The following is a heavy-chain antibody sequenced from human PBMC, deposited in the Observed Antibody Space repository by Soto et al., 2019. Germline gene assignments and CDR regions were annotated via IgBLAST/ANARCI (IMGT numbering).Heavy chain of an antibody. CDR3: ARVLEYSSRLFAP. CDR2: IYYSGST. V-gene: IGHV4-59*08. CDR1: GGPMSSFY. Sequence: PSETLSLTCTVSGGPMSSFYWTWIRQPPGKGLEWIGYIYYSGSTYYNPSLKSRVTISVDTSKNQFSLKLSSVTAADTAVYYCARVLEYSSRLFAPCGQGTLVTVSS. D-gene: IGHD6-6*01. J-gene: IGHJ5*02.